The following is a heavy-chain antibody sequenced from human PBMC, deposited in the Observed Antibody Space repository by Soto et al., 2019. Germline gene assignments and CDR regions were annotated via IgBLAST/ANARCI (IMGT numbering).Heavy chain of an antibody. Sequence: ASVKVSCNASGYTFTSYGISWVRQAPGQGLEWMGWISAYNGNTNYAQKLQGRVTMTTDTSTSTAYMELRSLRSDVTAVYYCARVRGVIIAWLDPWGQGTLVNVAS. CDR3: ARVRGVIIAWLDP. D-gene: IGHD3-10*01. CDR2: ISAYNGNT. CDR1: GYTFTSYG. J-gene: IGHJ5*02. V-gene: IGHV1-18*01.